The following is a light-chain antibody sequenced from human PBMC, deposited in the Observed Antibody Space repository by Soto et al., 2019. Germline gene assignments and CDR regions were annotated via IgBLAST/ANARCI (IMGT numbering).Light chain of an antibody. J-gene: IGKJ5*01. Sequence: DIQMTQSPSSLYASLGDRVAITCRARQAISNSLTLYQQKPGKPPQLLIYAASTLQSGVPSRFSGSGSGTDCTLTISGLQPEDLATYYCQSYNTARPTFGQGTRLGIK. CDR3: QSYNTARPT. CDR1: QAISNS. V-gene: IGKV1-27*01. CDR2: AAS.